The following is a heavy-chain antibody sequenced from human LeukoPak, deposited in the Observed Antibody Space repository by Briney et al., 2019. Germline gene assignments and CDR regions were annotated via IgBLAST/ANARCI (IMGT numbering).Heavy chain of an antibody. J-gene: IGHJ4*02. CDR3: ARARITAGLIDY. CDR2: INSDGSTT. V-gene: IGHV3-74*01. D-gene: IGHD6-13*01. CDR1: GFTFSSYW. Sequence: PGGSLRLSCAASGFTFSSYWMHGVRQAPGKGLVWVSRINSDGSTTSYTDSVKGRFTISRDNAKNTLYLQMNSLRAEDTAVYYCARARITAGLIDYWGRGTLVTVSS.